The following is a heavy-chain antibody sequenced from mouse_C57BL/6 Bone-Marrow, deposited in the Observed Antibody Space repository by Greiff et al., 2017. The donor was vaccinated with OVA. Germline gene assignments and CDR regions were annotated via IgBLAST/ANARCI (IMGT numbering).Heavy chain of an antibody. D-gene: IGHD1-1*01. CDR2: IDPANGNT. CDR3: ATYYYGSSLLNY. V-gene: IGHV14-3*01. Sequence: EVKLQESVAELVRPGASVKLSCTASGFNIKNTYMHWVKQRPEQGLEWIGRIDPANGNTKYAPKFQGKATITADTSANTAYLQLSSLTSEDTAIYYCATYYYGSSLLNYWGQGTTLTVSS. J-gene: IGHJ2*01. CDR1: GFNIKNTY.